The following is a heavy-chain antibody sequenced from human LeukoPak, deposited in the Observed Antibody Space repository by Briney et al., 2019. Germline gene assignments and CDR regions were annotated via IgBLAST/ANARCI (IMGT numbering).Heavy chain of an antibody. J-gene: IGHJ6*03. Sequence: GGSLRLSCAASGFTFSSYWMHWVRQAPGKGLVWVSLINSDGSRISYADSVKGRFTISRDNAKNTLYLQMNSLRAEDTADYYCARGLGRAMDYYYYYMDVWGKGTTVTVSS. CDR2: INSDGSRI. D-gene: IGHD3-16*01. CDR3: ARGLGRAMDYYYYYMDV. V-gene: IGHV3-74*01. CDR1: GFTFSSYW.